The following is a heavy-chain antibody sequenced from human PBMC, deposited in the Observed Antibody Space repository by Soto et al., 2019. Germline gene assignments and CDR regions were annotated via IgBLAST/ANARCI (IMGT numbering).Heavy chain of an antibody. CDR2: IYNSVKT. D-gene: IGHD2-2*01. CDR1: GGSISSDYYC. CDR3: ARGPAGDKVDK. Sequence: QVQLQESGPGLVKPSQTLSLTCTVSGGSISSDYYCWSWIRQSPEKGLEWIGPIYNSVKTYSNPSLRSRVTIQVDTAKHHFSLKLTSVTAADTAVYYCARGPAGDKVDKWGQGTLVTFSS. V-gene: IGHV4-30-4*01. J-gene: IGHJ4*02.